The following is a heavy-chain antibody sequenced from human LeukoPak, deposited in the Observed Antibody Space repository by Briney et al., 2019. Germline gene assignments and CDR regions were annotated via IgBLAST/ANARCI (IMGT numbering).Heavy chain of an antibody. CDR2: ISYDGSNK. J-gene: IGHJ4*02. V-gene: IGHV3-30*04. D-gene: IGHD6-19*01. Sequence: PGGSLRLSCAATGFTFSTTSMNWVRQAPGKGLEWVAAISYDGSNKYYADSVKGRFTISRDNSKNTLYLQMNSLRAEDTAVYYCAKDSSGWIDYWGQGTLVTVSS. CDR1: GFTFSTTS. CDR3: AKDSSGWIDY.